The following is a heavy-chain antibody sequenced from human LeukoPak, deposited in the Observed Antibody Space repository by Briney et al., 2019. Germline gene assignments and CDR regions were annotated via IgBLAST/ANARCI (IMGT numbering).Heavy chain of an antibody. V-gene: IGHV4-4*07. CDR2: ISVSGNT. J-gene: IGHJ4*02. CDR1: GVSLSSYY. Sequence: SETLSLTCTVSGVSLSSYYWTWIRQSAGKGLEWIGRISVSGNTDYNPSLKSRVTMSVDSSKNQFSLELNSVIAADTAVYYCAREGRSHIAGYWGQGTLVTVSS. CDR3: AREGRSHIAGY. D-gene: IGHD1-26*01.